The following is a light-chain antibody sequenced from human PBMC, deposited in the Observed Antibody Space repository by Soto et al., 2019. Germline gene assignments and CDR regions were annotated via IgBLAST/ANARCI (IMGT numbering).Light chain of an antibody. CDR2: AAS. J-gene: IGKJ2*01. V-gene: IGKV1-39*01. CDR1: KTISGY. Sequence: DIQMTQSPSSLSASVGDRVTIICRAIKTISGYLNWYQQKPGKAPKLLIYAASSLQSGVPSRFSGSGSGTDFTLTISSLQPEDFATYSCQQSYSTPYTFGQGTKLEIK. CDR3: QQSYSTPYT.